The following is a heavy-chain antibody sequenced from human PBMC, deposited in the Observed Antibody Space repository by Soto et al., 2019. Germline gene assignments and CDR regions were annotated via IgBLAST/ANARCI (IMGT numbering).Heavy chain of an antibody. CDR1: GGTFSSYA. V-gene: IGHV1-69*13. CDR3: ARALTRHVHMDV. CDR2: IIPIFGTA. D-gene: IGHD3-10*02. J-gene: IGHJ6*02. Sequence: SVKVSCKASGGTFSSYAINWVRQAPGQGLEWMGGIIPIFGTANYAQKLQGRVTITADESTSTAYMELSSLRSEDTAVYYCARALTRHVHMDVWGQGTTVTVSS.